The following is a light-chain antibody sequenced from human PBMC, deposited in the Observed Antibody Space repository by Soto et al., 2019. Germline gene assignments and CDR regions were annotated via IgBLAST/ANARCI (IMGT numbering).Light chain of an antibody. J-gene: IGKJ2*01. CDR2: DAS. Sequence: EIVLTQSPATLSLSPGERATLSCRASQSIRTSLAWYQQKPGQAPRLLIYDASNRATGIPARFSGSGSGTGFTLTISSLAPEDFAVYYCQQRTNWPPLYAFGQGTKLEIK. V-gene: IGKV3-11*01. CDR1: QSIRTS. CDR3: QQRTNWPPLYA.